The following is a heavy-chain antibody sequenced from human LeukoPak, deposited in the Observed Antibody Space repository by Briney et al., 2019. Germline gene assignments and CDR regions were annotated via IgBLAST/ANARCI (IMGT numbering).Heavy chain of an antibody. V-gene: IGHV3-73*01. Sequence: SGGSLRLSCAASGFMFSGSAIHWVRQASGKGLEWVGRIRSRANSYVKVYSASVTGRFTISRDDSKNTAYLEMNSLKAEDTAVYFCTRHSDTYCSRANCYVDNFYGLDVWGEGTRVTVPS. CDR3: TRHSDTYCSRANCYVDNFYGLDV. CDR1: GFMFSGSA. D-gene: IGHD2-15*01. J-gene: IGHJ6*04. CDR2: IRSRANSYVK.